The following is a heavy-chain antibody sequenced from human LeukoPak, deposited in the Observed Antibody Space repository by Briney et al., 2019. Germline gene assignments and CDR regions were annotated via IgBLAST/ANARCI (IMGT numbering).Heavy chain of an antibody. Sequence: GSLRLSCAASGFTFSSYAMSWVRQAPGKGLEWVSAISGSGGSTYYADSVKGRFTISRDNSKNTLYLQMNSLRAEDTAVYYCARGDYDFWSGYYTGLFDYWGQGTLVTVPS. D-gene: IGHD3-3*01. V-gene: IGHV3-23*01. CDR1: GFTFSSYA. J-gene: IGHJ4*02. CDR3: ARGDYDFWSGYYTGLFDY. CDR2: ISGSGGST.